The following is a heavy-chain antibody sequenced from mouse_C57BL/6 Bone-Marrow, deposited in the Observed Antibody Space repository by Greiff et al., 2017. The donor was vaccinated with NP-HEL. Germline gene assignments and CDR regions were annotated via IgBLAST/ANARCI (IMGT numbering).Heavy chain of an antibody. J-gene: IGHJ4*01. Sequence: QVQLQQSGPGLVQPSQSLSITCTVSGFSLTSYGVHWVRQSPGKGLEWLGVIWRGGSTDYNAAFTSRLSITKDNSKSQVFFKMNSLQADDTAIYYCAKNGGAMDYWGQGTSVTVSS. CDR1: GFSLTSYG. CDR3: AKNGGAMDY. CDR2: IWRGGST. V-gene: IGHV2-5*01.